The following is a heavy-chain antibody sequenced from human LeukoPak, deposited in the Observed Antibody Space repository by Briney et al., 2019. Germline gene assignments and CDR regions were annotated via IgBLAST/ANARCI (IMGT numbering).Heavy chain of an antibody. CDR3: ATPDYYDSSGYRLDFDY. CDR2: INPNSGGT. V-gene: IGHV1-2*02. J-gene: IGHJ4*02. Sequence: ASVKVSCEASGYTFTGYYMHWVRQAPGQGLEWMGWINPNSGGTNYAQKFQGRVTMTRDTSISTAYMELSRLRSDDTAVYYCATPDYYDSSGYRLDFDYWGQGTLVTVSS. D-gene: IGHD3-22*01. CDR1: GYTFTGYY.